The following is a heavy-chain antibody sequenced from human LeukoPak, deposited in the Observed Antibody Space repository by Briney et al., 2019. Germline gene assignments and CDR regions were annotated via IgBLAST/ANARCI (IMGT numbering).Heavy chain of an antibody. CDR1: GGSISSSSFY. CDR2: IYYSGST. D-gene: IGHD2-2*01. V-gene: IGHV4-39*07. Sequence: PSETLSLTCTVSGGSISSSSFYWGWIRQPPGKGLEWIGTIYYSGSTNYNPSLKSRVTISVDTSKNQFSLKLSSVTAADTAVYYCAKDIVVVPAANLDYWGQGTLVTVSS. J-gene: IGHJ4*02. CDR3: AKDIVVVPAANLDY.